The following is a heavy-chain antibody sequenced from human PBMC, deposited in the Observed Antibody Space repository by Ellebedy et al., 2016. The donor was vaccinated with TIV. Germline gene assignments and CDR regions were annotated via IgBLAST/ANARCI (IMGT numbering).Heavy chain of an antibody. CDR3: ARDHPDPYTGGWYGLDY. CDR1: GFTFSNYW. V-gene: IGHV3-74*01. CDR2: SNSDGSSI. Sequence: GESLKISCAASGFTFSNYWMHWVRQVPGKGLVWVSRSNSDGSSISYADSVRGRFIISRDNAKNTLYLQMDNLRAEDTAMYYCARDHPDPYTGGWYGLDYWGQGILVTISS. D-gene: IGHD6-19*01. J-gene: IGHJ4*02.